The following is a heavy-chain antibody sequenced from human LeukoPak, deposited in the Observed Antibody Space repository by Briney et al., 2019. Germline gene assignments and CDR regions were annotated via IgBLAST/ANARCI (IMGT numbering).Heavy chain of an antibody. Sequence: KPSETLSLTCTVSGGSIRSHYWSWIRQPPGKGLEWIGYIYYSGSTNYNPSLKSRVTMSVDTPKNQFSLRLSSVTAADTAVYYCARVLVGALRYCSGGACPFALWGRGTLVTVSS. CDR2: IYYSGST. D-gene: IGHD2-15*01. CDR3: ARVLVGALRYCSGGACPFAL. J-gene: IGHJ2*01. V-gene: IGHV4-59*11. CDR1: GGSIRSHY.